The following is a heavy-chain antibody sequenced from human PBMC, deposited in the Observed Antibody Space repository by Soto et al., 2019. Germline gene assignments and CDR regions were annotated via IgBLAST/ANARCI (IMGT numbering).Heavy chain of an antibody. CDR2: ISAYNGNT. Sequence: ASVKVSCKASGGTFSSYHITWVRQAPGQGLKWMGWISAYNGNTNYAQNYQGRVTMTTDSSTTTAYMELSSLRSDDTAVYYCATKDEVTRRSDPYYYDSSGYCALDYWGQGTLVTVSS. D-gene: IGHD3-22*01. CDR1: GGTFSSYH. J-gene: IGHJ4*02. CDR3: ATKDEVTRRSDPYYYDSSGYCALDY. V-gene: IGHV1-18*01.